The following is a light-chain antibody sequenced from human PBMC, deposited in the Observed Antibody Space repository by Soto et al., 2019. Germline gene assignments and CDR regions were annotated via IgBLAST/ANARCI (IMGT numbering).Light chain of an antibody. V-gene: IGKV1-27*01. Sequence: DIPMTQSPTSLSASVGDRVTITCRASQGIRNFVAWYQQKPGKAPKLLIYAASTLLSGVPSRFSGSGSGTDFTLTINSLQPEDVATYSCQKYSSVPVFGPGTKVEIK. CDR3: QKYSSVPV. CDR1: QGIRNF. CDR2: AAS. J-gene: IGKJ3*01.